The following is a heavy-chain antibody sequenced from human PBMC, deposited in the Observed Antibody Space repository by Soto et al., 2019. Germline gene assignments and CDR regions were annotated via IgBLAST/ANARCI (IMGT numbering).Heavy chain of an antibody. J-gene: IGHJ6*02. D-gene: IGHD6-13*01. CDR1: GGSITGADWY. CDR2: LFYSGAT. CDR3: ARDRRVPNSWSPGDSYHYGLDV. Sequence: SETLSLTCSVSGGSITGADWYWCWIRQAPRPGLGLGENLFYSGATSYNPSLESRVLISRDRSKNQFSRKLASVSAADTVVYYCARDRRVPNSWSPGDSYHYGLDVWGQGTTVTVS. V-gene: IGHV4-30-4*01.